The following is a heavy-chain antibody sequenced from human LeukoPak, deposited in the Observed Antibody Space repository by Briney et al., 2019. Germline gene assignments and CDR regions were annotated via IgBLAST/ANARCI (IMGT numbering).Heavy chain of an antibody. CDR3: ARNSIAAAGTNFDY. CDR1: GFTFSDYY. D-gene: IGHD6-13*01. Sequence: GGSLRLSCAASGFTFSDYYMSWIRQAPGKGLEWVSYISSSGSTIYYADSAKGRFTISRDNAKNSLYLQMNSLRAEDTAVYYCARNSIAAAGTNFDYWGQGTLVTVSS. V-gene: IGHV3-11*01. CDR2: ISSSGSTI. J-gene: IGHJ4*02.